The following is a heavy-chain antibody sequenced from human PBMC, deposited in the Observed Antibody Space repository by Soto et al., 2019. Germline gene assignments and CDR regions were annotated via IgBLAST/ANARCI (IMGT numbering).Heavy chain of an antibody. CDR3: ATGYVLDY. CDR1: GGYISSYY. Sequence: PSETQSLTCTVSGGYISSYYWSWIRQPPGKGLEWIGYIYYSGSTNYNPSLKSRVTISVDTSKNQFSLKLSSVTAADTAVYYCATGYVLDYWGQGTLVTVSS. V-gene: IGHV4-59*01. D-gene: IGHD5-12*01. CDR2: IYYSGST. J-gene: IGHJ4*02.